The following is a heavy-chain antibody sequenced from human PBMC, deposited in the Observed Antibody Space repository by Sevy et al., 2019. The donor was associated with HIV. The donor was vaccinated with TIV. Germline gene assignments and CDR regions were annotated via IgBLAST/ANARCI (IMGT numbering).Heavy chain of an antibody. CDR3: ARTAVKYYYDSSGYEFDY. CDR1: GYTFTSYG. Sequence: ASVKVSCKASGYTFTSYGISWVRQAPGQGLEWMGWIRAYNGNTNYAQKLQGRVTMTTDTSTSTAYMELRSLRSDDTAVYYCARTAVKYYYDSSGYEFDYWGQGTLVTVSS. D-gene: IGHD3-22*01. CDR2: IRAYNGNT. V-gene: IGHV1-18*01. J-gene: IGHJ4*02.